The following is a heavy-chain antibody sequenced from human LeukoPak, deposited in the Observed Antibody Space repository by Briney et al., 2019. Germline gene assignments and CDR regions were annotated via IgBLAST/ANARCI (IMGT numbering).Heavy chain of an antibody. CDR1: GFTFSSYW. J-gene: IGHJ5*02. V-gene: IGHV3-74*01. D-gene: IGHD1-26*01. Sequence: HAGGSLRLSCAASGFTFSSYWMHWVRQAPGKGLVWVSRINSDGSSTSYADSVKGRFTISRDNAKNSLYLQMNSLRAEDTALHYCAKDIGGSYFRGSFDPWGQGTLVTVSS. CDR3: AKDIGGSYFRGSFDP. CDR2: INSDGSST.